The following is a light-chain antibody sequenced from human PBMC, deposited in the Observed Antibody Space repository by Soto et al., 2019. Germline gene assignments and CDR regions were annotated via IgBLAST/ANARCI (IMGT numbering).Light chain of an antibody. CDR2: DVT. CDR3: SSFTGSFTHV. CDR1: SGDIGGYNY. Sequence: QSLLTQPASVSGSPGQSITISCSGTSGDIGGYNYVSWYQQHPGKAPKLIIFDVTDRPSGVSDRFSGSKSGNTASLTISGLRPGDEADYYCSSFTGSFTHVFGTGTKVTVL. J-gene: IGLJ1*01. V-gene: IGLV2-14*03.